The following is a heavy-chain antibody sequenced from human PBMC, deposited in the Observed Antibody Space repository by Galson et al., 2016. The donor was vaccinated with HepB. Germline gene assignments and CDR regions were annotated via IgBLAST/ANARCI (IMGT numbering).Heavy chain of an antibody. CDR1: GGTFSSYA. J-gene: IGHJ5*02. CDR3: AREPLLYSSGWYSTNWFDP. D-gene: IGHD6-19*01. Sequence: QSGAEVKKPGESLKISCKASGGTFSSYAISWVRQAPGQGLEWMGGIIPIFGTANYAQKFQGRVTIIADESTSTAYMELSSLRSEDTAVYYCAREPLLYSSGWYSTNWFDPWGQGTLVTVSS. V-gene: IGHV1-69*01. CDR2: IIPIFGTA.